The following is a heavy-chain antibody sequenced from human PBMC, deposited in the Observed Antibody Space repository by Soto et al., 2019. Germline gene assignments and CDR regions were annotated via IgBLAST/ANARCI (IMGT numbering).Heavy chain of an antibody. V-gene: IGHV3-30*04. Sequence: LRLSCAASGFSLSTNTMHWVRQVPGKGLEWVASISNDGRRKYYADFVKGRFTISRDTANNILYLEMNSLRAEDTSLYYCARVATAMTYDFWGQGTQVTVSS. CDR2: ISNDGRRK. D-gene: IGHD2-21*02. CDR3: ARVATAMTYDF. CDR1: GFSLSTNT. J-gene: IGHJ4*02.